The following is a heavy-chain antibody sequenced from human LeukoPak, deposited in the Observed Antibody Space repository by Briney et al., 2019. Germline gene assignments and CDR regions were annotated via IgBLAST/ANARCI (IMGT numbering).Heavy chain of an antibody. CDR3: ARVGEMITFGGVVLDY. D-gene: IGHD3-16*01. Sequence: PSETLSLTCTVSGGSISSYYWSWIRQPPGKGLEWIGYIYYSGSTNYNPSLKSRVTISVDTSKNQFSLKLSSVTAADTAVYYCARVGEMITFGGVVLDYWGQGTLVTVSS. CDR2: IYYSGST. CDR1: GGSISSYY. J-gene: IGHJ4*02. V-gene: IGHV4-59*01.